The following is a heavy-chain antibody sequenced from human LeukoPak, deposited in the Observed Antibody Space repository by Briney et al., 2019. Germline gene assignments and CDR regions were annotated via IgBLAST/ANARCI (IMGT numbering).Heavy chain of an antibody. CDR1: GFTFGTFW. D-gene: IGHD4-17*01. J-gene: IGHJ4*02. CDR3: ALVPMTTVTTIPNY. CDR2: INQGGSQK. Sequence: GGSLRLSCEASGFTFGTFWMSWVRQAPGKGLEWVANINQGGSQKNYVDSVRGRFTIDRDDAKNSLYLRMNSLKTEDTAVYYCALVPMTTVTTIPNYWGQGTLVTVSS. V-gene: IGHV3-7*03.